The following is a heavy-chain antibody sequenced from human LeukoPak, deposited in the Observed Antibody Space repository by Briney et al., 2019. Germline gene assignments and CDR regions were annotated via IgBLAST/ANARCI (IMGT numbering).Heavy chain of an antibody. V-gene: IGHV4-39*01. CDR1: GGAISSSSYY. D-gene: IGHD1-26*01. Sequence: SETLSLPCTVSGGAISSSSYYWGWIRQPPGKGLEWIGSIYYSGSTYYHPSLPRRVPISVDTSQNQSSSGLTYVCAPAWDLLCGASPLVGGTAHIDDWGQG. J-gene: IGHJ4*02. CDR2: IYYSGST. CDR3: ASPLVGGTAHIDD.